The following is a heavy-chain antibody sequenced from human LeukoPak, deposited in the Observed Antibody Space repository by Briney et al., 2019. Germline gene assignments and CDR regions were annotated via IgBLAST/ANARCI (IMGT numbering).Heavy chain of an antibody. J-gene: IGHJ6*03. D-gene: IGHD6-13*01. Sequence: SETLSLACTVSGGSISSYYWSWIRQPPGKGLEWIGYIYYSGSTNYNPSLKSRVTISVDTSKNQFSLKLSSVTAADTAVYYCAEGYSSSWYLPYYYMDVWGKGTTVTISS. CDR3: AEGYSSSWYLPYYYMDV. CDR1: GGSISSYY. CDR2: IYYSGST. V-gene: IGHV4-59*01.